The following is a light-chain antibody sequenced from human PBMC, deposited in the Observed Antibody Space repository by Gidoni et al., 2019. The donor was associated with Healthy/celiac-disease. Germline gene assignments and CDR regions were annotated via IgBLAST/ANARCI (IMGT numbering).Light chain of an antibody. V-gene: IGLV1-44*01. CDR3: AAWDDSLNGSYV. CDR2: SNN. CDR1: SSNIGSNT. J-gene: IGLJ1*01. Sequence: VLTQPPSASGTPGQRVTISCSGSSSNIGSNTVTWYQQLPGTAPKLLIYSNNQRPSGVPDRFSGSKSGTSASLAISGLQSEDEADYYCAAWDDSLNGSYVFGTGTKITVL.